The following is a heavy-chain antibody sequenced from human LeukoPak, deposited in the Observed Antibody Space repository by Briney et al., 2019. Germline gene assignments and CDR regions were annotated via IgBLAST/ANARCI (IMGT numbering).Heavy chain of an antibody. CDR1: GFTFSSFE. CDR2: INSHETST. J-gene: IGHJ4*02. D-gene: IGHD3-22*01. CDR3: ARYYYDSSGYYFFDH. V-gene: IGHV3-74*01. Sequence: GGSLRLSCAASGFTFSSFEMNWVRQAPGKGLVWVSRINSHETSTTYADSVKGRFTISRDNAKNTLYLQMNSLRAEDTAVYFCARYYYDSSGYYFFDHWGQGTLVTVSS.